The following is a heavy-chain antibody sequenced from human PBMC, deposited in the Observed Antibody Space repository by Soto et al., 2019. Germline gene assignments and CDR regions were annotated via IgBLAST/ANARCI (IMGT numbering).Heavy chain of an antibody. CDR1: GGSFSGYQ. Sequence: QVQLQQWGAGLLKPSETLSLTCAVYGGSFSGYQWSWIRQTPGKGLEWIGEINDSGNINYNPSLKNRVTILVDTPKKQISLKLSSVTAADTAVYYCARGLILWFGDLSRRGGYYYYMDVWGKGTTVTVSS. D-gene: IGHD3-10*01. V-gene: IGHV4-34*01. CDR2: INDSGNI. J-gene: IGHJ6*03. CDR3: ARGLILWFGDLSRRGGYYYYMDV.